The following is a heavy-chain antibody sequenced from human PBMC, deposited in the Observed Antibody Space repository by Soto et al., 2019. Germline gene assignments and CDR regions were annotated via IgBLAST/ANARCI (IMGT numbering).Heavy chain of an antibody. J-gene: IGHJ4*02. CDR3: ATASVWYKVDY. Sequence: GGSLRLSCAASGLTVSSDYMNWVRQAPGKGLEWVSVIHSGGTTDYADSGKGRFTISRDNSKNTVYLQMNSLRADDTALYYCATASVWYKVDYWGQGTLVTVSS. D-gene: IGHD1-20*01. CDR1: GLTVSSDY. CDR2: IHSGGTT. V-gene: IGHV3-53*01.